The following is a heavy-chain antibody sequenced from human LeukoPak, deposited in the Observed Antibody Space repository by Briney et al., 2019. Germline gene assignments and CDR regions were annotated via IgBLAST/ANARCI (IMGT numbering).Heavy chain of an antibody. Sequence: KPSETLSLTCAVYGGSFSSYYWSWIRQPPGKGLGWIGEINHSGSTNYNPSLKSRVTISVDTSKNQFSLKLSSVTAADTAVYYCARNGSGLDYWGQGTLVTVSS. D-gene: IGHD3-10*01. CDR1: GGSFSSYY. J-gene: IGHJ4*02. CDR3: ARNGSGLDY. CDR2: INHSGST. V-gene: IGHV4-34*01.